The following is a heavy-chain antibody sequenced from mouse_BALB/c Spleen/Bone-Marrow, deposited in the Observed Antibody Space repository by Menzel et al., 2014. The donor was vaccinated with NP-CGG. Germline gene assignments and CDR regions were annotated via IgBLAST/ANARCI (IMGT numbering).Heavy chain of an antibody. J-gene: IGHJ4*01. D-gene: IGHD2-10*01. CDR3: ASPYYGNYVYAMDY. Sequence: QVQLQQPGPGLVQPSQSLSITCTVSGFSLTSYGVHWVRQSPGKGLEWLGVIWSGGSTDYSAAFISRLSISKDNSKSQVFFKMNSLQANDTAIYYCASPYYGNYVYAMDYWGQGTSVTVSS. CDR2: IWSGGST. CDR1: GFSLTSYG. V-gene: IGHV2-2*02.